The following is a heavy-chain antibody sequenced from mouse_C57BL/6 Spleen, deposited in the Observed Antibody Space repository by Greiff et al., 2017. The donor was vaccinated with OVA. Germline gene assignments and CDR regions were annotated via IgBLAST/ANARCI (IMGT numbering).Heavy chain of an antibody. V-gene: IGHV2-6*03. CDR2: IWSDGST. D-gene: IGHD1-1*01. CDR3: ATSYYYGSKGYWYFDV. Sequence: VMLVESGPGLVAPSQSLSITCTVSGFSLTSYGVHWVRQPPGKGLEWLVVIWSDGSTTYNSALKSRLSISKDNSKSQVFLKMNSLQTDDTAMYYCATSYYYGSKGYWYFDVWGTGTTVTVSS. J-gene: IGHJ1*03. CDR1: GFSLTSYG.